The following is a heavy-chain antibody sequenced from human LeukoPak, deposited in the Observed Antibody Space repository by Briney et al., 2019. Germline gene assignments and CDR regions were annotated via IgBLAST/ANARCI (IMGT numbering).Heavy chain of an antibody. J-gene: IGHJ4*02. CDR2: INPNSGGT. Sequence: GSSGKVCCKASGYTFTGYYMHWVRQAPAQGLGWMGWINPNSGGTNYAQKVHGRVTMTRDTSISTAYMDLSRLRSDDTAVYYCARSGVDSGYGFRTPFDHWGQGTLVTVSS. CDR1: GYTFTGYY. CDR3: ARSGVDSGYGFRTPFDH. V-gene: IGHV1-2*02. D-gene: IGHD5-18*01.